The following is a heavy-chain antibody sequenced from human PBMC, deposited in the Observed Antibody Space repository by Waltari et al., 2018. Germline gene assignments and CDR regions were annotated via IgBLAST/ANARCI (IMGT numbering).Heavy chain of an antibody. D-gene: IGHD3-16*01. CDR3: ARDPYGDY. J-gene: IGHJ4*02. V-gene: IGHV3-30-3*01. CDR2: ISYDGSNK. CDR1: GFTFSSYA. Sequence: QVQLVESGGGVVQPGRSLRLSCAASGFTFSSYAMHWVRQAPGKGLEWVAVISYDGSNKYYADSVKSRFTISRDNSKNTLYLQMNSLRAEDTAVYYCARDPYGDYWGQGTLVTVSS.